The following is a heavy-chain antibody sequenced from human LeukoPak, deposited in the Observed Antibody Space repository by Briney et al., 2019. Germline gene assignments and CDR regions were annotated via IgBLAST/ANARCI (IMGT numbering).Heavy chain of an antibody. Sequence: SVKVSCKASGGTFSSYAISWVRQAPGQGLEWMGRIIPILGIANYAQKFQGRVTITADKSTSTAYMELSSLRSEDTAVYYCARDLWFGELWDYWGQGTLVTVSS. V-gene: IGHV1-69*04. D-gene: IGHD3-10*01. J-gene: IGHJ4*02. CDR3: ARDLWFGELWDY. CDR2: IIPILGIA. CDR1: GGTFSSYA.